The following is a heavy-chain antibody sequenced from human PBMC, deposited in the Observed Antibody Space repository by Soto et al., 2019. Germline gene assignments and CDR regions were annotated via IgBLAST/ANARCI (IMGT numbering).Heavy chain of an antibody. Sequence: SETMSLTCTVPGGSISSSSYYWGWIRQPPGKGQEWIGSIYYSGSTYYNPSLKSRVTISVDTSKNQFSLKLSSVTAADTAVYYCARLGLLWFGELSKSDYWGQGTLVTVSS. D-gene: IGHD3-10*01. J-gene: IGHJ4*02. CDR3: ARLGLLWFGELSKSDY. V-gene: IGHV4-39*01. CDR1: GGSISSSSYY. CDR2: IYYSGST.